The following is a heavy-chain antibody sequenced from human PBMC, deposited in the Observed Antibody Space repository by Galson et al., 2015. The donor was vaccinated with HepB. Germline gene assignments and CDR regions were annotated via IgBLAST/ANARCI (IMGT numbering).Heavy chain of an antibody. V-gene: IGHV3-23*01. CDR1: SSYS. Sequence: SSYSMSWVRQAPGKGLEWVSAISGSGGSTYYADSVKGRFTISRDNSKNTLYLQMNSLRAEYTAVYYCAKALYSGSYFDYWGQGTLVTVSS. CDR3: AKALYSGSYFDY. CDR2: ISGSGGST. J-gene: IGHJ4*02. D-gene: IGHD1-26*01.